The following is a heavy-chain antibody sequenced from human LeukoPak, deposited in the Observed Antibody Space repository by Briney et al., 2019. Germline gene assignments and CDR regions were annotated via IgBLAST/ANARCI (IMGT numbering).Heavy chain of an antibody. D-gene: IGHD6-6*01. V-gene: IGHV1-18*01. J-gene: IGHJ5*02. CDR2: ISVYNGDT. CDR3: ARDHMAARPGWFDA. CDR1: GYTLRTFG. Sequence: ASVKVSCKASGYTLRTFGINWVRQAPGQGLEWMGWISVYNGDTKYAQKFQGRVTMTTDTSTNTTYMEVRSLTFDDTAVYYCARDHMAARPGWFDAWGQGTLVTVSA.